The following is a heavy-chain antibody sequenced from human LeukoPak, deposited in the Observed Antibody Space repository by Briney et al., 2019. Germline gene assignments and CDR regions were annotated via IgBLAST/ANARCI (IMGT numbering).Heavy chain of an antibody. V-gene: IGHV5-51*01. D-gene: IGHD5-12*01. CDR3: ARTVANLPYHQYFYMDV. CDR2: IYPDDSDT. Sequence: GESLKIPCKGSGYNFTTYWIGWVRQMPGKGLEWMGIIYPDDSDTRYSPSFQGQVSISADKSINTAYLQWTTMKASDTAMYYCARTVANLPYHQYFYMDVWGKGSTVIVSS. J-gene: IGHJ6*03. CDR1: GYNFTTYW.